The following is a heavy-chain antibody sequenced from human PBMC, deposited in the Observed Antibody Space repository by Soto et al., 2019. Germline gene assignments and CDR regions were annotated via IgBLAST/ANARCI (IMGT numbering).Heavy chain of an antibody. Sequence: QVQLQESGPGLVKPSGTLSLTCAVSGGSISSSNWWSWVRQPPGKGLQWIGEIYHSGSTNYIPSLTSRVTISVDKSRNQFSRKLSSVTAADTAVDYCARRWGEGRVDYWGQGTLVTVSS. CDR1: GGSISSSNW. CDR3: ARRWGEGRVDY. V-gene: IGHV4-4*02. CDR2: IYHSGST. D-gene: IGHD3-10*01. J-gene: IGHJ4*02.